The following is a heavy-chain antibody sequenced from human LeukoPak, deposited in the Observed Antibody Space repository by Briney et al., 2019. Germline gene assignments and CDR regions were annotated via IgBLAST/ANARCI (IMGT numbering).Heavy chain of an antibody. CDR2: MNPKTGNT. D-gene: IGHD1-26*01. CDR3: ARVSGGATGY. CDR1: GYTITSYD. J-gene: IGHJ4*02. Sequence: ASVKVSCKASGYTITSYDINWVRQATGQGLEWMGWMNPKTGNTGYAQKFQGRITFTRDISINTAYMELSSLRSDDTAVYYCARVSGGATGYWGQGTLVTVSS. V-gene: IGHV1-8*03.